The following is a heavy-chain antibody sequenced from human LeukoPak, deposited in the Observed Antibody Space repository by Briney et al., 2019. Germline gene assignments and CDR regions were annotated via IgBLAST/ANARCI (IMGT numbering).Heavy chain of an antibody. CDR2: IWYNGKNK. D-gene: IGHD2-8*01. V-gene: IGHV3-33*01. CDR3: ARDLCGCTNGLCSWYFDY. CDR1: GFSFSGYG. J-gene: IGHJ4*02. Sequence: PGTSVRLSCVASGFSFSGYGMNWVRQAPGKGLEWVAVIWYNGKNKYYSDSLKGRFTISRDTSKNTLYLQMNSLRAEDTAVYYCARDLCGCTNGLCSWYFDYWGQGTLVTVSS.